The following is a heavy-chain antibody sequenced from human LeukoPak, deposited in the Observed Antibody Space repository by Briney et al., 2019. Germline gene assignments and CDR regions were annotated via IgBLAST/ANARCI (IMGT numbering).Heavy chain of an antibody. CDR3: ARVWRQGSSGYYPF. CDR1: GGTFSSYT. CDR2: IIPLFGTA. J-gene: IGHJ4*02. V-gene: IGHV1-69*13. Sequence: SVKVSCKASGGTFSSYTISWVRQAPGQRLDWMGGIIPLFGTAHYAQKFQGRVTITADESTSTAYMELSSLRSEDTAVYYCARVWRQGSSGYYPFWGQGTLVTVSS. D-gene: IGHD3-22*01.